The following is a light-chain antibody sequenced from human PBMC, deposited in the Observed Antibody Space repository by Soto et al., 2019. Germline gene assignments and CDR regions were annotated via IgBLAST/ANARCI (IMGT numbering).Light chain of an antibody. J-gene: IGKJ1*01. CDR1: QSVLHSSNNKNY. V-gene: IGKV4-1*01. Sequence: DIVMTQSPDSLAVSLGERATINCKSSQSVLHSSNNKNYLSWYQQKPGQPPKLLIYWASTRESGVPDRFSGSGSGTDFTLTISSLQAEDVAVYYCQQYYSTPTWTFGQGTKVEIK. CDR3: QQYYSTPTWT. CDR2: WAS.